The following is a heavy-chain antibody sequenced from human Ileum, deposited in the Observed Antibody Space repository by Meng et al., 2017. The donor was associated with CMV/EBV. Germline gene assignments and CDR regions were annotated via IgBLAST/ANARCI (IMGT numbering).Heavy chain of an antibody. CDR1: SASISPYY. D-gene: IGHD3-10*01. J-gene: IGHJ4*02. V-gene: IGHV4-4*07. CDR3: ARGQTVRGFEY. CDR2: IYTGGPT. Sequence: ADRRESGPGLWKPSETLSLTGTVSSASISPYYWNWIRQPAGKGLEWIGRIYTGGPTDYNPSLKSRVTMSVDTSKNQFFLNLSSVTAADTAVYYCARGQTVRGFEYWGLGILVTVSS.